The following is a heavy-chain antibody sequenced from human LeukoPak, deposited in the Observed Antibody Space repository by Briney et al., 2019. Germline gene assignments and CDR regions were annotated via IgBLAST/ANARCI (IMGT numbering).Heavy chain of an antibody. CDR3: ARGGSSGDDYSSFGI. V-gene: IGHV3-53*04. CDR2: IHSGGST. Sequence: GVSLRLSCAASGFTVSSYFMSWVRQAPGKGRAWVSVIHSGGSTLYADSVKGRFTISRHNSKNTLYFQVNSLRAEDTAVYFCARGGSSGDDYSSFGIWGQGTMVTVSS. D-gene: IGHD5-12*01. J-gene: IGHJ3*02. CDR1: GFTVSSYF.